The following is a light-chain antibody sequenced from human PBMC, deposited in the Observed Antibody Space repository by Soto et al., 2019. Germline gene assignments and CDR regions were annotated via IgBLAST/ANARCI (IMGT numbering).Light chain of an antibody. CDR1: QSVTSSY. CDR3: QQYGTSPRT. J-gene: IGKJ1*01. V-gene: IGKV3-20*01. CDR2: GAS. Sequence: EIVLTQSPGTLSLSPGERASLSCRASQSVTSSYLAWYQQKPGQAPRLLIYGASSRATGIPDRFSGSGSATDFTLTISRLEPEDFAVYYCQQYGTSPRTFGQWTKVEIK.